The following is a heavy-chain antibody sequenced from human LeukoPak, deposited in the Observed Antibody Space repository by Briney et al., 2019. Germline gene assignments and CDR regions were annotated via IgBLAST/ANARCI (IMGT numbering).Heavy chain of an antibody. D-gene: IGHD6-13*01. CDR1: GFTFRIYW. V-gene: IGHV3-7*01. J-gene: IGHJ4*02. CDR3: LRDRGYSTYDC. Sequence: GGSLRLSCAASGFTFRIYWMSWVRQAPGKGPEWVATIKENESKEYYVDSVKGRFTISRDNAKNSLYLQMNSLGGEDTAVYYCLRDRGYSTYDCWGQGTLVTVSS. CDR2: IKENESKE.